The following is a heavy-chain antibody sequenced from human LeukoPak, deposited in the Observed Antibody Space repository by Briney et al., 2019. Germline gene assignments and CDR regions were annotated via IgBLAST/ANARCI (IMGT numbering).Heavy chain of an antibody. V-gene: IGHV3-7*03. CDR2: MEEYGSYI. Sequence: PGGSLRLSCVVSGFDFSGFSMSWVRQAPGKGLEWVAIMEEYGSYIFYVDSVKGRFIISRDNARSSLYLQMNSLRAEDTAVYYCAQDRAWIEFYFWGQGTLVTVSS. J-gene: IGHJ4*02. CDR1: GFDFSGFS. D-gene: IGHD5-12*01. CDR3: AQDRAWIEFYF.